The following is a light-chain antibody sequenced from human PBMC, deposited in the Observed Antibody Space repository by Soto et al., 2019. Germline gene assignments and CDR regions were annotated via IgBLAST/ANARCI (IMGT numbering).Light chain of an antibody. J-gene: IGKJ4*01. V-gene: IGKV1-33*01. Sequence: DLQMTQSASSLPASVGDTVTISCQASQDISKYLNWFQQKPGKAPKLLIYDVFNVETGVPSRFSGRGSGTDFTLIISNLQPEDFATDYCQQYDQLPITFGGGTKVDI. CDR1: QDISKY. CDR3: QQYDQLPIT. CDR2: DVF.